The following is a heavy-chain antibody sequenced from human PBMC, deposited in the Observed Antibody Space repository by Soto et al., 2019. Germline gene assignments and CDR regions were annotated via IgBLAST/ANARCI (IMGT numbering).Heavy chain of an antibody. CDR2: INHSGST. V-gene: IGHV4-34*01. D-gene: IGHD2-15*01. Sequence: SETLSSTCAGYGESFSGYYWSWIRQPPGKGLEWIGEINHSGSTNYNPSLKSRVTISVDTSKNQFSLKLSSVTAADTAVYYCEKIPGYCSGGSCTLIPTGMDEWVQLTTVT. CDR3: EKIPGYCSGGSCTLIPTGMDE. J-gene: IGHJ6*02. CDR1: GESFSGYY.